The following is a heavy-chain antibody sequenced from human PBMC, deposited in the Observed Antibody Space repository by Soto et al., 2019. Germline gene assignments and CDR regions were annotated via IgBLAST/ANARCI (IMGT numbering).Heavy chain of an antibody. CDR2: IYHVGST. D-gene: IGHD1-1*01. J-gene: IGHJ4*02. Sequence: PSETLSLTCAVSGGSIISTNWWTWVRQPPGKGLEWIGEIYHVGSTNYNPSLKSRVTISVDKSKNQFSLHMNSVAAADTAVYYCGRIPHNGDYFDAWGQGTLVTVSS. V-gene: IGHV4-4*02. CDR1: GGSIISTNW. CDR3: GRIPHNGDYFDA.